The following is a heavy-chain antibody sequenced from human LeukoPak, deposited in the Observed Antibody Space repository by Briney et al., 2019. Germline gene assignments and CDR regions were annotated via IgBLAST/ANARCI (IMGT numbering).Heavy chain of an antibody. Sequence: SGGSLRLSCTASGFTFADHPMTWFRQAPGKGLEGVGFIRGKHYDGTTEYAASVKGRFTISRDDSKSVADLQMNSLKTEDTAVYYCTRGNWNPGYWGQGTLVTVSS. V-gene: IGHV3-49*03. CDR2: IRGKHYDGTT. CDR3: TRGNWNPGY. D-gene: IGHD1-20*01. J-gene: IGHJ4*02. CDR1: GFTFADHP.